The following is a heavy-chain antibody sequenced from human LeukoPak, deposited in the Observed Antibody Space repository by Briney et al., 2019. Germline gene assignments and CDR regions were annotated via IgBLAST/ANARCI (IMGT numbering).Heavy chain of an antibody. D-gene: IGHD6-13*01. CDR2: ISSSSSYI. V-gene: IGHV3-21*01. CDR1: GFTFSSYS. Sequence: GGSLRLSCAASGFTFSSYSMNWVRQAPGKGLEWVSSISSSSSYIYYADSVKGRFTISRDNAKNSLYLQMNSLRAEDTAVYYCASGASIAAAGKVSSWDYWGQGTLVTVSS. J-gene: IGHJ4*02. CDR3: ASGASIAAAGKVSSWDY.